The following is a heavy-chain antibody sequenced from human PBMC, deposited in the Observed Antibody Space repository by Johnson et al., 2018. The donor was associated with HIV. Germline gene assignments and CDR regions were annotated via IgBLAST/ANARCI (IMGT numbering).Heavy chain of an antibody. CDR1: GFTVSSNY. V-gene: IGHV3-66*02. D-gene: IGHD4-23*01. J-gene: IGHJ3*02. CDR3: ARKATTVVNDDAFDI. CDR2: IYSGSTI. Sequence: MQLVESGGGLVQPGGSLRLSCAASGFTVSSNYMSWVRQAPGKWLEWVSVIYSGSTIYYADSVKGRFTISRDNAKNSLYLQMNSLRAEDTAVYYCARKATTVVNDDAFDIWGQGTMVTVSS.